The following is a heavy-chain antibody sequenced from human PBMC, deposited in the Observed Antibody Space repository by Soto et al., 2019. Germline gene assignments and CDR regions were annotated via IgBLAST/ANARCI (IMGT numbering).Heavy chain of an antibody. Sequence: GGSLSLSCAASGFTFSSYGMHWVRQAPGKGLEWVAVISYDGSNKYYADSVKGRFTISRDNSKNTLYLQMNSLRAEDTAVYYCAKVSMVRGVPIWGQGTLVTVSS. D-gene: IGHD3-10*01. CDR2: ISYDGSNK. CDR1: GFTFSSYG. V-gene: IGHV3-30*18. J-gene: IGHJ4*02. CDR3: AKVSMVRGVPI.